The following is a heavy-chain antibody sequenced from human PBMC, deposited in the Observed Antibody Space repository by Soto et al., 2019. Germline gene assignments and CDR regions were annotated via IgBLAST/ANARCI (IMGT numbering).Heavy chain of an antibody. V-gene: IGHV3-23*01. J-gene: IGHJ6*02. D-gene: IGHD5-18*01. Sequence: GGSLRLSCAASGFTFSSYAMSWVRQAPGKGLEWVSAISGSGGSTYYADSVKGRFTISRDNSKNTLYLQMNSLRAEDTAVYYCAKVPDTATYWYYYGMDVWGQGTTVTVSS. CDR2: ISGSGGST. CDR3: AKVPDTATYWYYYGMDV. CDR1: GFTFSSYA.